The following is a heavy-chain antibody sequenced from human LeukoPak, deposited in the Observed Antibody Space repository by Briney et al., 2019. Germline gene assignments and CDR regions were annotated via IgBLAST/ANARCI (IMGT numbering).Heavy chain of an antibody. CDR3: ARDIGTDAFDI. J-gene: IGHJ3*02. D-gene: IGHD1-26*01. Sequence: ASVKVSCKASGYTFTSYYIHWVRQAPGQGLEWMGIVNPSAGSATYAQKFQGRVTMTRDTSTTTVYMELSSLRSEDTAVYYCARDIGTDAFDIWGQGTMVTASS. V-gene: IGHV1-46*01. CDR1: GYTFTSYY. CDR2: VNPSAGSA.